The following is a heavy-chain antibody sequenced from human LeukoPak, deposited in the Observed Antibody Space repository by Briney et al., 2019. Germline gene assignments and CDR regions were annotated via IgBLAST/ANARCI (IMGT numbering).Heavy chain of an antibody. D-gene: IGHD3-10*01. Sequence: GASVKVSCKASGYTFTSYGISWVRQAPGQGLEWMGWISAYNGNTNYAQKLQGRVTMTTDTSTCTAYMELRSLRSDDTAVYYCARAGLWFGLDAFDIWGQGTMVTVSS. CDR2: ISAYNGNT. V-gene: IGHV1-18*01. CDR1: GYTFTSYG. J-gene: IGHJ3*02. CDR3: ARAGLWFGLDAFDI.